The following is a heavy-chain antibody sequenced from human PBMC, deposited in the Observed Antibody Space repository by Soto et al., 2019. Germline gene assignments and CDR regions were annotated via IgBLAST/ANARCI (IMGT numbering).Heavy chain of an antibody. D-gene: IGHD3-16*01. CDR1: AFTFSGYW. Sequence: EVRLVESGGGLVQPGGSLRLSCAASAFTFSGYWMSWVRQAPGKGLEWVANIKQDGREKYYGDSVKGRFTISRDKDKNSLYLQMNRLRAEDAAVYYCATDLFEAASWGEYAFDIWGQGTMVTVSS. CDR2: IKQDGREK. J-gene: IGHJ3*02. CDR3: ATDLFEAASWGEYAFDI. V-gene: IGHV3-7*03.